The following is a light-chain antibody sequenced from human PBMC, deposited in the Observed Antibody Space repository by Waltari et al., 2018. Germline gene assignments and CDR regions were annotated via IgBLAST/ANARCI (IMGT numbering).Light chain of an antibody. CDR1: QILSTW. CDR2: QAS. J-gene: IGKJ4*01. V-gene: IGKV1-5*03. CDR3: QRSNSYSLLN. Sequence: DIQMTQSPSTLAASVGDRFTITCRASQILSTWLAWYQQKPGKAPKLLSYQASTLESGIPSRFSASGSATEFTLTISSLQPDDFATYYGQRSNSYSLLNFGGGTKVEIK.